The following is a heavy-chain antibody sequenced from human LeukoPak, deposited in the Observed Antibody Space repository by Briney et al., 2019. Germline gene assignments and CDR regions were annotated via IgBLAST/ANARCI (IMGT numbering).Heavy chain of an antibody. J-gene: IGHJ4*02. V-gene: IGHV3-66*01. D-gene: IGHD3-16*01. Sequence: PGGSLRLSCAASGFTVSNNYLSWVRQAPGKGLEWVSVPYSNGGTFYADSVQGRFTISRDNSKNTVYLQMNSLTAEDTAVYYCARGDEGGFDYWGQGTLVTVSS. CDR1: GFTVSNNY. CDR2: PYSNGGT. CDR3: ARGDEGGFDY.